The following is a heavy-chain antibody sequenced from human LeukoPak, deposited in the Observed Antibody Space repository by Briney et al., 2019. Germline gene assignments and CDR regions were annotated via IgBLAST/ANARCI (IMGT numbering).Heavy chain of an antibody. CDR3: AKKGARTKIEVVVYDY. CDR2: ISGSGGST. J-gene: IGHJ4*02. Sequence: GGSLRLSCAASGFTFSSYAMSWVRQAPGKGLEWVSAISGSGGSTYYADSVKGRFTISRDNSKNTLYLQMNSLRAEDTAVYYCAKKGARTKIEVVVYDYWGQGTLVTVSS. CDR1: GFTFSSYA. V-gene: IGHV3-23*01. D-gene: IGHD3-22*01.